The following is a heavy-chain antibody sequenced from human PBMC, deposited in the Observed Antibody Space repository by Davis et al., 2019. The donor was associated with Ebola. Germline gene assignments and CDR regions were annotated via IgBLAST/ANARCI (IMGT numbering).Heavy chain of an antibody. CDR1: GFTFDDYG. Sequence: ESLKISCAASGFTFDDYGMSWIRQPPGKGLEWIGEINHSGSTNYNPSLKSRVTISVDTSKNQFSLKLNSVTAADTAVYFCARVYYYDSSFDYWGQGTLVTVSS. D-gene: IGHD3-22*01. CDR2: INHSGST. CDR3: ARVYYYDSSFDY. J-gene: IGHJ4*02. V-gene: IGHV4-34*01.